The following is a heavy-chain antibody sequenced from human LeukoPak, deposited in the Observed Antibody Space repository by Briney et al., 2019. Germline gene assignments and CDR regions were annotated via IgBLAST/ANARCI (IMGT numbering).Heavy chain of an antibody. CDR3: ARDFTVIRYYGSGSYLGY. J-gene: IGHJ4*02. CDR1: GYTFTGYY. V-gene: IGHV1-2*02. CDR2: INPNSGGT. Sequence: ASVKVYCKASGYTFTGYYMHWVRQAPGQGLEWMGWINPNSGGTNYAQKFQGRVTMTRDTSISTAYMELSRLRSDDTAVYYCARDFTVIRYYGSGSYLGYWGQGTLVTVSS. D-gene: IGHD3-10*01.